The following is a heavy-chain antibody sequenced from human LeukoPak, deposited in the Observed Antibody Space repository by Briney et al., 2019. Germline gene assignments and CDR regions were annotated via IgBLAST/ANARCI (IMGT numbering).Heavy chain of an antibody. V-gene: IGHV3-13*01. D-gene: IGHD3-10*01. CDR3: ARGYGSGSYFFGMDV. CDR1: GFTFSSYD. J-gene: IGHJ6*02. CDR2: IGTASVK. Sequence: GGSLRLSCAASGFTFSSYDMPWVRQATGKGLEWVSAIGTASVKNYPGSVKGRFTISRENAKNSLYLQMNSLRAGDTTVYYCARGYGSGSYFFGMDVWGQGTTVTVSS.